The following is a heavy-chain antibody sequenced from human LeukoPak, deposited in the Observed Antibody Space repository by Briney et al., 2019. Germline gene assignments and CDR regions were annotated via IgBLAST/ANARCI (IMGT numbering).Heavy chain of an antibody. CDR1: GGSFSGYY. D-gene: IGHD4-11*01. CDR2: INHSGST. J-gene: IGHJ5*02. Sequence: SETLSLTCAVYGGSFSGYYWSWIRQPPGKGLEWIGDINHSGSTNYNPSLKSRVTISVDTSKNQFSLKLSSVTAADTAVYYCERGYTAWFDPWGQGTLVTVSS. V-gene: IGHV4-34*01. CDR3: ERGYTAWFDP.